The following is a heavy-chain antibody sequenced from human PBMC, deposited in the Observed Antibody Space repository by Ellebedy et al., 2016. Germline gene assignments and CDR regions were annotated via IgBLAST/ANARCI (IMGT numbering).Heavy chain of an antibody. CDR3: ARPDYDILTGP. CDR1: GYSFTSYW. Sequence: GGSLRLSXKGSGYSFTSYWIGWVRQMPGKGLEWMGIIYPGDSDTRYSPSFQGQVTISADKSISTAYLQWSSLKASDTAMYYCARPDYDILTGPWGQGTLVTVSS. D-gene: IGHD3-9*01. CDR2: IYPGDSDT. V-gene: IGHV5-51*01. J-gene: IGHJ5*02.